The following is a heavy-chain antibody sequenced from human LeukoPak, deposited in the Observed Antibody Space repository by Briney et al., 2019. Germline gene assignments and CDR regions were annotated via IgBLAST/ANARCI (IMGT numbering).Heavy chain of an antibody. V-gene: IGHV1-2*02. CDR2: INPDSGGT. Sequence: ASVKVSCKASGGTFSSYAISWVRQAPGQGLEWMGWINPDSGGTNYAQKFQGRVTMTRDTSISTAYMELGRLRSDDTAVYYCARASGSNRDFDYWGQGILVTVSA. J-gene: IGHJ4*02. CDR1: GGTFSSYA. CDR3: ARASGSNRDFDY. D-gene: IGHD3-10*01.